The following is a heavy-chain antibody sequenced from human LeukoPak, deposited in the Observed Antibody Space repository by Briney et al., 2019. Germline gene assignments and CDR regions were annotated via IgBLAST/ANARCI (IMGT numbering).Heavy chain of an antibody. D-gene: IGHD4-17*01. V-gene: IGHV4-38-2*01. CDR3: ARLSRGGGDYGY. CDR2: IYHTGST. Sequence: ASETLSLTCAVSGYSINNGYYWGWIRQPPGKGLEWIGTIYHTGSTYYTPSLKSRVTVSVDTSKNQFSLKLSSVTAADTAVYYCARLSRGGGDYGYWGQGTLVTVSS. J-gene: IGHJ4*02. CDR1: GYSINNGYY.